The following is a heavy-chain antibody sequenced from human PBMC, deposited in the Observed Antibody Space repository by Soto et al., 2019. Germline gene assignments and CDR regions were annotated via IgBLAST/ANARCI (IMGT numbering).Heavy chain of an antibody. CDR1: GFTFSSNA. D-gene: IGHD3-10*01. Sequence: GGSLRLSCAASGFTFSSNAMHWVRQAPGKGLEWVAVISYDGSNKYYADSVKGRFTISRDNSKNTLYLQMNSLRAEDTAVYYCARGSYGSGRILYGMDVWGQGTTVTVSS. CDR3: ARGSYGSGRILYGMDV. J-gene: IGHJ6*02. CDR2: ISYDGSNK. V-gene: IGHV3-30-3*01.